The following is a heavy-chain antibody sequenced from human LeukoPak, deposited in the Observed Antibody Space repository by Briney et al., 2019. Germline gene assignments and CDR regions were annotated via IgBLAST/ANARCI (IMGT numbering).Heavy chain of an antibody. CDR3: ARALRITMARGLIGY. Sequence: GGSLRLSCAASGFTFTNFAMTWVRQAPGEGLECVSVISGRGGKTYYADSVKGRFTISRDNSKNTLYLQMNSPRAEDTAVYYCARALRITMARGLIGYWGQGTLVTVSS. J-gene: IGHJ4*02. CDR2: ISGRGGKT. D-gene: IGHD3-10*01. CDR1: GFTFTNFA. V-gene: IGHV3-23*01.